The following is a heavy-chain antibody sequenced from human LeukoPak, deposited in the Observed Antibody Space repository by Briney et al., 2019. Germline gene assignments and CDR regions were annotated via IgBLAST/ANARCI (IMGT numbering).Heavy chain of an antibody. V-gene: IGHV3-30*03. CDR3: ARAPMVRGVIITSGPFDY. Sequence: GGSLRLSCAASGFTFSSYGMHWVRQAPGKGLEWVAVISYDGSNKYYADSVKGRFTISRDNSKNTLYLQMNSLRAEDTAVYYCARAPMVRGVIITSGPFDYWGQGTLVTVSS. CDR1: GFTFSSYG. D-gene: IGHD3-10*01. CDR2: ISYDGSNK. J-gene: IGHJ4*02.